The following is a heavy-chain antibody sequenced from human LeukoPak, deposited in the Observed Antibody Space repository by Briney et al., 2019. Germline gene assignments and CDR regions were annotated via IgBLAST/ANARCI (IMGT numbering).Heavy chain of an antibody. CDR1: GYTFTSYG. D-gene: IGHD3-16*01. V-gene: IGHV1-18*01. Sequence: ASVKVSCKASGYTFTSYGISWVRQAPGQGLEWMGWISAYNGNTNYAQKLQGRVTMTTDTSTSTAYMELRSLRSDDTAMYYCARDREAYYDYVWGTNDYWGQGTLVTVSS. CDR2: ISAYNGNT. CDR3: ARDREAYYDYVWGTNDY. J-gene: IGHJ4*02.